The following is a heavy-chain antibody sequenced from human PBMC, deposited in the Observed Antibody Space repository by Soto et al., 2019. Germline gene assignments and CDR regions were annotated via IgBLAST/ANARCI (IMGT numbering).Heavy chain of an antibody. J-gene: IGHJ2*01. CDR1: GGSISGYY. Sequence: QVQLQQSGPGLVKPSETLSLTCNVSGGSISGYYWNWIRQPPGKGLEWIGYMHYSGSTNYYPSLRSPLTISVDTSKNYISLKLSSGTAADTAVYYCARGGRASYHSSGYYLFDLWGRGTLVTVSS. CDR3: ARGGRASYHSSGYYLFDL. V-gene: IGHV4-59*01. D-gene: IGHD3-22*01. CDR2: MHYSGST.